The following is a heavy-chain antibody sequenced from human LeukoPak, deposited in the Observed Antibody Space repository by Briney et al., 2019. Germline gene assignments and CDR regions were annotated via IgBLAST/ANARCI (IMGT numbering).Heavy chain of an antibody. Sequence: AGGSLRLSCAASGFTFSSYSMMWVRQAPGKGLEWVSSISSSSSYIYYADSVKGRFTISRDNAKNSLYLQMNSLRAEDTAVYYCARATYSSSSFDYWGQGTLVTVSS. V-gene: IGHV3-21*01. J-gene: IGHJ4*02. CDR3: ARATYSSSSFDY. CDR1: GFTFSSYS. CDR2: ISSSSSYI. D-gene: IGHD6-6*01.